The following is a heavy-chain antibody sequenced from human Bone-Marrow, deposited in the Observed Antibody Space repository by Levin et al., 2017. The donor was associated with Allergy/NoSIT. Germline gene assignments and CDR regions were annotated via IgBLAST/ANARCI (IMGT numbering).Heavy chain of an antibody. D-gene: IGHD1-26*01. CDR2: TVPIFGST. V-gene: IGHV1-69*13. J-gene: IGHJ4*02. CDR1: GGTFSNYA. CDR3: ARPSGTYGTPLEY. Sequence: GASVKVSCKSSGGTFSNYAISWVRQAPGQGFEWMGGTVPIFGSTKYAQKFQGRVAVTADESTSTAYMTLTSLRSEDTAIYYCARPSGTYGTPLEYWGQGTLVTVSS.